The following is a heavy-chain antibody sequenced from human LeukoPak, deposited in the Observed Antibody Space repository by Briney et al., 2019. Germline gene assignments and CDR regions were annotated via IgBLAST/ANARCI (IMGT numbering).Heavy chain of an antibody. J-gene: IGHJ4*02. CDR2: ISYDGSNK. V-gene: IGHV3-30*18. Sequence: PGGSLRLSCAASGFTFSSYGMHWVRQAPGKGLEWVAVISYDGSNKYYADSVKGRFTISRDNSKNTLYLQMNSLRAEDTAVYYCAKAARMAPPEYYFDYWGQGTLVTVSS. CDR3: AKAARMAPPEYYFDY. CDR1: GFTFSSYG. D-gene: IGHD5-24*01.